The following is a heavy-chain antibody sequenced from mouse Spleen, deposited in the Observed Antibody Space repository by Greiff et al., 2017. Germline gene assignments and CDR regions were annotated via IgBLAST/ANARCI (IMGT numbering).Heavy chain of an antibody. CDR1: GYTFTDYE. CDR2: IDPETGGT. CDR3: TRGNWAWFAY. J-gene: IGHJ3*01. V-gene: IGHV1-15*01. Sequence: VQLQQSGAELVRPGASVTLSCKASGYTFTDYEMHWVKQTPVHGLEWIGAIDPETGGTAYNQKFKGKAILTADKSSSTAYMELRSLTSEDSAVYYSTRGNWAWFAYWGQGTLVTVSA. D-gene: IGHD4-1*02.